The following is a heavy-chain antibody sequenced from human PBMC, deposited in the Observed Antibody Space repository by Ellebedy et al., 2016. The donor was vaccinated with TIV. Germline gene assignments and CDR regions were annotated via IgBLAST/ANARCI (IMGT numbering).Heavy chain of an antibody. J-gene: IGHJ4*02. D-gene: IGHD2-21*01. CDR3: ARGEIAVTGSDY. CDR2: INPSGGST. CDR1: GYTFTSYY. Sequence: ASVKVSXKASGYTFTSYYMHWVRQAPGQGLEWMGIINPSGGSTSYAQKFQGRVTMTRNTSISTAYMELSSLRSEDTAVYYCARGEIAVTGSDYWGQGTLVTVSS. V-gene: IGHV1-46*01.